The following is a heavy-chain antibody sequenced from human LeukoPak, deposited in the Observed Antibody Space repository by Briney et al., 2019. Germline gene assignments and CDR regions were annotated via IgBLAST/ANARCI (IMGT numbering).Heavy chain of an antibody. CDR1: GFTFSSYT. V-gene: IGHV3-74*01. CDR3: ARGTGTFDS. J-gene: IGHJ4*02. Sequence: GGSLRLSCAASGFTFSSYTMSWVRQAPGKGLAWVSRINDDGSSTYYADSVKGRFTISRDNAKNTLYLQMNSLRAEDTAVYYCARGTGTFDSWGQGTLVTVSS. D-gene: IGHD1-7*01. CDR2: INDDGSST.